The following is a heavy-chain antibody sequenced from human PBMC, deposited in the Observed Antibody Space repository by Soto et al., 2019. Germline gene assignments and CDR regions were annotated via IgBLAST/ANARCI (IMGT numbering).Heavy chain of an antibody. V-gene: IGHV1-3*01. CDR2: INDGNGNK. CDR3: ARGGAARNSYPRYYYYGMDV. J-gene: IGHJ6*02. CDR1: GYTFTSYA. Sequence: ASVKVSCKASGYTFTSYAIHWVRQAPGQRXEXMGWINDGNGNKKYSKKFKGRLTINRHKSASTAYMELSSLRSEETAVYYCARGGAARNSYPRYYYYGMDVWGQGTTVTVSS. D-gene: IGHD6-13*01.